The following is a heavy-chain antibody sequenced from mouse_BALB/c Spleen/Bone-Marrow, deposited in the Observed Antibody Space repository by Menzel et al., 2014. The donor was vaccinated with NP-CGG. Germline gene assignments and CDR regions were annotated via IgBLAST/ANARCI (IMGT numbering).Heavy chain of an antibody. J-gene: IGHJ2*01. CDR3: ARNYCSSLDY. Sequence: VQLQTSEAELVKRGASVKLSCTTSGFNIKDTYMHWVKQRPEQGLEWIGSIDPSNGNPKYDPKFQGKATLTVDTSSATAYLQLSSLTSEDTAVYYCARNYCSSLDYWGQGTPLTVSS. V-gene: IGHV14-3*02. CDR1: GFNIKDTY. D-gene: IGHD1-1*01. CDR2: IDPSNGNP.